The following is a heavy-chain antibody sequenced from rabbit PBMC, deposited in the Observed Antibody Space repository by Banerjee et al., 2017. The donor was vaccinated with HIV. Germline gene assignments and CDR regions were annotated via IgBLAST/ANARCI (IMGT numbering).Heavy chain of an antibody. V-gene: IGHV1S45*01. D-gene: IGHD4-1*01. Sequence: QEQLVEYGGDLVQPEGSLTLTCKASELDFSSNYWICWVRQAPGKGLEWIACIYAGSSGDTYYASWAKGRFTISRDNAQNTLYLQLNSLTAADTATYFCVRDSSGWGADLWGQGTLVTVS. CDR3: VRDSSGWGADL. CDR1: ELDFSSNYW. J-gene: IGHJ4*01. CDR2: IYAGSSGDT.